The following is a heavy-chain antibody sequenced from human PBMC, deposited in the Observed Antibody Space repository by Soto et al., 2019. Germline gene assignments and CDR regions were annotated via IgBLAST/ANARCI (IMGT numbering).Heavy chain of an antibody. D-gene: IGHD3-3*01. V-gene: IGHV1-18*01. CDR1: GYSFSNYG. CDR3: ARASRLWSGYLIDF. J-gene: IGHJ4*02. Sequence: QVQLVQSGIQVRRPGASVTVSCKASGYSFSNYGISWVRQAPGQGLEWMGWVGAYNGNTKYVQKYQDRVTMSTATSTTTAYMELKSLRSDDTAVYYCARASRLWSGYLIDFWGPGTLVTVSS. CDR2: VGAYNGNT.